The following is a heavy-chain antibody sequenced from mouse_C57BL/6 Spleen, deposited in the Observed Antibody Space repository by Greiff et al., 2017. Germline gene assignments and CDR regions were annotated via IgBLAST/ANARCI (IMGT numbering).Heavy chain of an antibody. V-gene: IGHV1-15*01. J-gene: IGHJ2*01. D-gene: IGHD1-1*01. CDR3: TRDYYGSSYFDY. CDR1: GYTFTDYE. CDR2: IDPETGGT. Sequence: QVQLQQSGAGLVRPGASVTLSCKASGYTFTDYEMHWVKQTPVHGLEWIGAIDPETGGTAYNQKFKGKAILTADKSSSTAYMELRSLTSEDSAVYYCTRDYYGSSYFDYWGQGTTLTVSS.